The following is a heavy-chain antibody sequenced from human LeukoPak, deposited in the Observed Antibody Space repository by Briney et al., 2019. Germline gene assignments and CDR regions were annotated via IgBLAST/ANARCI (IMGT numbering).Heavy chain of an antibody. CDR3: ARDLRSGLSELDY. Sequence: ASVKVSCKASGYTFISYAMHWVRQAPGQRLEWMGWISAYNGNTNYAQKLQGRVTMTTDTSTSTAYMELRSLRSDDTAVYYCARDLRSGLSELDYWGQGTLVTVSS. CDR1: GYTFISYA. J-gene: IGHJ4*02. V-gene: IGHV1-18*01. D-gene: IGHD1-14*01. CDR2: ISAYNGNT.